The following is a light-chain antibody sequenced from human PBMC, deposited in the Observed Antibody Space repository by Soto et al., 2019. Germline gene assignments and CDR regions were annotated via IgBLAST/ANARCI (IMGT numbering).Light chain of an antibody. V-gene: IGLV4-69*01. CDR3: QTWGTDIVV. CDR2: LNSDGSH. J-gene: IGLJ2*01. CDR1: GGHSSYA. Sequence: QSVLTQSPSASASLGAWVKLTCTLSGGHSSYAIAWHQQQPEKGPRYLMKLNSDGSHSKGDGIPDRFSGSSSGAERYLTISSLQSEDEADYYCQTWGTDIVVFGGGTKLTVL.